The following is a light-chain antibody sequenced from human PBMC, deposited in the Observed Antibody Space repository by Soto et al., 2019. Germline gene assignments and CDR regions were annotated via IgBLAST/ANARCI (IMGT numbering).Light chain of an antibody. V-gene: IGKV3-20*01. CDR2: GAS. CDR1: QSVSSSN. CDR3: QQYGSSPWT. J-gene: IGKJ1*01. Sequence: TVLTESPRTLSLTPGERATLSCRASQSVSSSNLAWYQQKPGQAPRLLIYGASSRATGIPDRFSGSGSGTDFTLTISRLEPEDFAVYYCQQYGSSPWTFGQGAKVDIK.